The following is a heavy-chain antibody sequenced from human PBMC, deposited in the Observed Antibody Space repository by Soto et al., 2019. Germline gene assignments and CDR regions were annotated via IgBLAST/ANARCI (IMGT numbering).Heavy chain of an antibody. D-gene: IGHD3-3*01. V-gene: IGHV3-21*02. J-gene: IGHJ6*02. Sequence: EVQLVESGGGLVKPGGSLRLSCAASGFTFSSYTMNWVRQAPGKGLEWVSSISSRSSYIYYADSVKGRFTISRDNAKISXYXXMNSLRAEDTAVYYCARDQRYDFWSGYYRDYGMDVWGQGTTVTVSS. CDR1: GFTFSSYT. CDR2: ISSRSSYI. CDR3: ARDQRYDFWSGYYRDYGMDV.